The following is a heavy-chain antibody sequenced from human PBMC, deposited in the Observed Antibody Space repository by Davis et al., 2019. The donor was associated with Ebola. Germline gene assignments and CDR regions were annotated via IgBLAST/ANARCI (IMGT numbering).Heavy chain of an antibody. CDR1: GFTFSDYY. V-gene: IGHV4-59*08. CDR3: ARHTYSSSSIDY. D-gene: IGHD6-6*01. Sequence: GSLRLSCAASGFTFSDYYMSWIRQPPGKGLEWIGYIYYSGSTNYNPSLKSRVTISVDTSKNQFSLKLSSVTAADTAVYYCARHTYSSSSIDYWGQGTLVTVSS. CDR2: IYYSGST. J-gene: IGHJ4*02.